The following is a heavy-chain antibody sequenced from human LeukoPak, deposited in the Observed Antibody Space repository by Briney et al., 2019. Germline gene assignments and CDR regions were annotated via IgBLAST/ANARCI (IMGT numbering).Heavy chain of an antibody. CDR2: INHSGST. V-gene: IGHV4-34*01. Sequence: SETLSLTCAVYGGSFSGYYWSWIRQPPGKGLEWIGEINHSGSTNYNPSLKSRVTISVDTSKNQFSLKLSSVTAADTAVYYCVRGDDYGDDGWFDPWGQGTLVTVSS. J-gene: IGHJ5*02. D-gene: IGHD4-17*01. CDR1: GGSFSGYY. CDR3: VRGDDYGDDGWFDP.